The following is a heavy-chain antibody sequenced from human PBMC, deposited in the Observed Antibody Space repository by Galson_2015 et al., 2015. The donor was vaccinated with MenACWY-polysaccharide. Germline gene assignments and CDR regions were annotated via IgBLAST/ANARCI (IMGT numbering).Heavy chain of an antibody. Sequence: SVKVSCKASGYTFTGYYMHRVRQAPGQGLEWMGRINPNSGGTNYAQKFQGRVTMTRDTSISTAYMELSRLRSDDTAVYYCAREEQLVTGGLVYFDYWGQGTLVTVSS. CDR2: INPNSGGT. CDR1: GYTFTGYY. V-gene: IGHV1-2*06. J-gene: IGHJ4*02. D-gene: IGHD6-13*01. CDR3: AREEQLVTGGLVYFDY.